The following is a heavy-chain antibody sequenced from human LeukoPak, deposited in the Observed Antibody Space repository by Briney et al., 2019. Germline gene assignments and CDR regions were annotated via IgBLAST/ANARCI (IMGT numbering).Heavy chain of an antibody. V-gene: IGHV3-43*01. J-gene: IGHJ4*02. CDR1: GFTFDDYA. D-gene: IGHD3-10*01. CDR3: TRDTDYGSATNYFDS. Sequence: GGSLRLSCAASGFTFDDYAMHWVRQAPGKGLEWVALISWEGQATYYADSVRGRFTISRDNSKNSLYLQMNSLRTEDTAFYYCTRDTDYGSATNYFDSWGQGTLVSVSS. CDR2: ISWEGQAT.